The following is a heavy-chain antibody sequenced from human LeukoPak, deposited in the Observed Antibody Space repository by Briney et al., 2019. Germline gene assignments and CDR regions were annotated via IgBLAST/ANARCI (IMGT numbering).Heavy chain of an antibody. CDR3: ARFGLGTHIEVAGIPFDI. Sequence: GGSLRLSCAASGFSFSRYWMRWVRQAPGKGLEWVANIKEDGSEKQYVDSVKGRFTISRDNAMNSLYLQMNSLRVEDTAVYYCARFGLGTHIEVAGIPFDIWGQGTMVTVSS. CDR1: GFSFSRYW. J-gene: IGHJ3*02. CDR2: IKEDGSEK. V-gene: IGHV3-7*01. D-gene: IGHD6-19*01.